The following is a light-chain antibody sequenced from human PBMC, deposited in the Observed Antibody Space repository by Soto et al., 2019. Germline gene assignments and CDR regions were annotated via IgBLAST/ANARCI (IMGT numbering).Light chain of an antibody. V-gene: IGLV2-14*01. CDR3: NSFTDSNTWV. Sequence: QSALTQPASVSGSPGQSITISCTGTSNNFVSWYQHHPGKAPKLMIYGVNNRPSWVSNRFSGSRSGNTASLTISGLQADDEADYYCNSFTDSNTWVFGGGTKLTVL. J-gene: IGLJ3*02. CDR1: SNNF. CDR2: GVN.